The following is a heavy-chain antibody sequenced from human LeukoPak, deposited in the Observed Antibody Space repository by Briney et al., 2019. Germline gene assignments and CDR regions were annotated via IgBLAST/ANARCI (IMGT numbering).Heavy chain of an antibody. D-gene: IGHD6-19*01. V-gene: IGHV4-39*07. CDR1: GGSISSSSYY. J-gene: IGHJ4*02. CDR3: ARTPGIAVAGTRAYFDY. CDR2: IYYSGST. Sequence: SETLSLTCTVSGGSISSSSYYWGWIRQPPGKGLEWIGSIYYSGSTYYNPSLKSRVTISVDTSKNQFSLKLSSVTAADTAVYYCARTPGIAVAGTRAYFDYWGQGTLVTVSS.